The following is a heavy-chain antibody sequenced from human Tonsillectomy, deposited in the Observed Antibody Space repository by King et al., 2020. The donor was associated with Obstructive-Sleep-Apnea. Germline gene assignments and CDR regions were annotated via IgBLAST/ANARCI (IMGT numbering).Heavy chain of an antibody. CDR1: GFTVSSHY. CDR2: TYSGGRT. D-gene: IGHD3-10*01. V-gene: IGHV3-66*01. CDR3: TRTVILLRGIRPGAGY. J-gene: IGHJ4*02. Sequence: VQLVESGGGLVQPGGSLRLSCVASGFTVSSHYMSWVRHFPAKGLEWISVTYSGGRTDYAGSVEGRFSVSSDDSENTLYLQMNSLTAEDTAVYYCTRTVILLRGIRPGAGYWGLGTLVTVSS.